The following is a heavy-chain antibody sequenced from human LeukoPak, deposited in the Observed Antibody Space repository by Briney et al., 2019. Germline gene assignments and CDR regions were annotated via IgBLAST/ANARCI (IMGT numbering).Heavy chain of an antibody. CDR3: ARDRGVDYCSGGSCSHYYYYMDV. J-gene: IGHJ6*03. V-gene: IGHV4-59*12. CDR1: GGSISSYY. CDR2: IYYSGTT. D-gene: IGHD2-15*01. Sequence: SETLFLTCTVSGGSISSYYWNWIRQPPGKGLEWIGYIYYSGTTNYNPSLKRRVTISVDTSKNQFSLKLSSVTAADTAVYYCARDRGVDYCSGGSCSHYYYYMDVRGKGTTVTISS.